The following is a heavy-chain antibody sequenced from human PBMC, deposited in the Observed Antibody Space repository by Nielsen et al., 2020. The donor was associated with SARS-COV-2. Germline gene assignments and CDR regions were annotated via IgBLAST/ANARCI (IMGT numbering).Heavy chain of an antibody. V-gene: IGHV4-30-4*01. CDR3: VRVELLLEGVHWFDP. CDR1: GGSITSGDYF. Sequence: SETLSLTCTLSGGSITSGDYFWSWIRQPPGKGLEWIGYIYNSGSTSYNPSLKSRLTISVYTSKNQFSLKLSSVTAADTAVYYCVRVELLLEGVHWFDPWGQGTLVTVAS. J-gene: IGHJ5*02. CDR2: IYNSGST. D-gene: IGHD1-26*01.